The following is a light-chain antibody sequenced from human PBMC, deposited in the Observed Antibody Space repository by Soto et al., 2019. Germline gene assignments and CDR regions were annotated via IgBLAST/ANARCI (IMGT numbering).Light chain of an antibody. CDR3: CSYAGGREV. Sequence: SVLTQPASVSGSPGQSIAISCAGTRTDVGSYNLVSWYQQHPGKAPKLIIYEGTKRPSGVSNRFSGSKSGSTASLKISGLQADDEAHYYCCSYAGGREVFGTGTKVTV. CDR2: EGT. J-gene: IGLJ1*01. V-gene: IGLV2-23*01. CDR1: RTDVGSYNL.